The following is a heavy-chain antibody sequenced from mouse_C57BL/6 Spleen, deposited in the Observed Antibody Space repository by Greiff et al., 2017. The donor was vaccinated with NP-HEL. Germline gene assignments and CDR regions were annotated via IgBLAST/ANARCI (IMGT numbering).Heavy chain of an antibody. CDR2: IDPSDSET. Sequence: VQLQQPGAELVRPGSSVKLSCKASGYTFTSYWMHWVKQRPIQGLEWIGNIDPSDSETHYNQKFKDKATLTVDKSSSTAYMQLSSLTSEDSAVYYCARGDYGSSYDYFDYWGQGTTLTVSS. CDR3: ARGDYGSSYDYFDY. CDR1: GYTFTSYW. D-gene: IGHD1-1*01. J-gene: IGHJ2*01. V-gene: IGHV1-52*01.